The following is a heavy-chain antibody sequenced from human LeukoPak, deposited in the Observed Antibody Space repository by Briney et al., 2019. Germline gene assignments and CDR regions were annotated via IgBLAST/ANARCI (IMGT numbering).Heavy chain of an antibody. CDR1: GFTFSAYW. Sequence: GGSLRLSCTASGFTFSAYWMSWVRQAPGKGLEWVANIKQDGSKKYYVDSVKGRFTVSKDNARNSLFLQMNSLRTEDTAVYYCARGRISMVRGLIRVTHFDSWGQGTLATVSS. V-gene: IGHV3-7*01. J-gene: IGHJ4*02. CDR2: IKQDGSKK. CDR3: ARGRISMVRGLIRVTHFDS. D-gene: IGHD3-10*01.